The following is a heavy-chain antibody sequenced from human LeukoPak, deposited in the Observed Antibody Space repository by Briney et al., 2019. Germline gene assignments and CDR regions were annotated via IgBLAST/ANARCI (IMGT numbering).Heavy chain of an antibody. CDR1: GFTFSNYN. D-gene: IGHD5-12*01. Sequence: GGSLRLSCAASGFTFSNYNMNWVRQAPGKGLEWVSSISSSSTYMYYADSVKGRFTISRDNAKNSLYLQMNSLRAKDTAVYYCAEVARSGYWGQGTLVTVSS. CDR2: ISSSSTYM. CDR3: AEVARSGY. J-gene: IGHJ4*02. V-gene: IGHV3-21*01.